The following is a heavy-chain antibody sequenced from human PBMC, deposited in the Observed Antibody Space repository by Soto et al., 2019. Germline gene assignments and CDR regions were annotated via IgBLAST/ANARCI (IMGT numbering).Heavy chain of an antibody. D-gene: IGHD5-18*01. Sequence: EVQLLESGGGLVQPGGSLRLSCAASGFTFSSYEMNWVRQAPGKGLEWVSYISSSGSTIYYADSVKGRFTISRDNAKNSLYLQMNSLRAEDTAVYYCAIDGRDVDTAMVIRDWGQGTLVTVSS. J-gene: IGHJ4*02. CDR2: ISSSGSTI. CDR3: AIDGRDVDTAMVIRD. CDR1: GFTFSSYE. V-gene: IGHV3-48*03.